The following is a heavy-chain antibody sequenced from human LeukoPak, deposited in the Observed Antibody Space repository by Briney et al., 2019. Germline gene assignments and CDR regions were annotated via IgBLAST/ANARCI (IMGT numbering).Heavy chain of an antibody. CDR1: GYTFTTYD. CDR2: MSPNSGNT. J-gene: IGHJ4*02. D-gene: IGHD7-27*01. CDR3: TRGPPNWGYDF. Sequence: ASVKVSCKASGYTFTTYDINWVRQATGQGFELLGWMSPNSGNTGYAQKFQGRVTMTRSTSKSTAYMELSSLKSEDTAVYYCTRGPPNWGYDFWGQGTLVTVSS. V-gene: IGHV1-8*01.